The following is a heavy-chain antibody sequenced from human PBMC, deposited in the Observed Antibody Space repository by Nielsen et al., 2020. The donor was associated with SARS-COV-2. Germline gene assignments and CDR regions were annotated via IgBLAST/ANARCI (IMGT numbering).Heavy chain of an antibody. D-gene: IGHD6-13*01. V-gene: IGHV3-30*03. CDR2: ISYDGSNK. Sequence: GGSLRLSCAASGFTFSSYGMHWVRQAPGKGLEWVAVISYDGSNKYYADSVKGRFTISRDNSKNTVYLQMNSLRAEDTAVYYCARDEGDSSSWFDYWGQGTLVTVSS. CDR3: ARDEGDSSSWFDY. J-gene: IGHJ4*02. CDR1: GFTFSSYG.